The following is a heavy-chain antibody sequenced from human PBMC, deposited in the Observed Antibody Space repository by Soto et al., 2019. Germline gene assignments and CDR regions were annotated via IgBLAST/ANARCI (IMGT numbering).Heavy chain of an antibody. J-gene: IGHJ6*02. CDR1: GGSFSGYY. Sequence: SETLSLTCAVYGGSFSGYYWSWIRQPPGKGLEWIGEINHSGSTNYNPSLKSRVTISVDTSKNQFSLKLSSVTAADTAVYYCAREVYCSGGSCYRNPGRDRYGYYYYYYGMDVWGQGTTVTVSS. V-gene: IGHV4-34*01. D-gene: IGHD2-15*01. CDR3: AREVYCSGGSCYRNPGRDRYGYYYYYYGMDV. CDR2: INHSGST.